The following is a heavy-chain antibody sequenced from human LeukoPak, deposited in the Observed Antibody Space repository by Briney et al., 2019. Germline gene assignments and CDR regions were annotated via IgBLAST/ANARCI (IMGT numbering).Heavy chain of an antibody. CDR2: IKSKTDGGTT. CDR3: TTGTRYSYGSGAFDY. CDR1: GFTFSNAW. J-gene: IGHJ4*02. Sequence: PGGSLRLSCAASGFTFSNAWMSWVRQAPGKGLEWVGRIKSKTDGGTTDYAAPVKGRFTISRDDSKNTLYLQMNSLKTEDTAVYYCTTGTRYSYGSGAFDYWGQGTLVTVSS. V-gene: IGHV3-15*01. D-gene: IGHD3-10*01.